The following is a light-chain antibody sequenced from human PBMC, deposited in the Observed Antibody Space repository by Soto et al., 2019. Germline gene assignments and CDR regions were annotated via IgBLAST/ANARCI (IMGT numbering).Light chain of an antibody. Sequence: QSALTQPASVSGSPGQSITISCTGTSSAVGSYNLVSWYQQQPGKAPKLMIYEGTKRPSGLSDRFSGSKSGNTPSLTLSGLQAEDEAKYYCCSYVRGSTLFFGGRTKLTVL. CDR3: CSYVRGSTLF. CDR1: SSAVGSYNL. V-gene: IGLV2-23*01. J-gene: IGLJ2*01. CDR2: EGT.